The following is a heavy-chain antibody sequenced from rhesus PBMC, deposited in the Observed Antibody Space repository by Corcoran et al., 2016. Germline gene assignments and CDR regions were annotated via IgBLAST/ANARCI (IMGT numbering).Heavy chain of an antibody. D-gene: IGHD6-31*01. V-gene: IGHV4-173*01. Sequence: QLQLQESGPGLVKPSETLSLTCAVSGGSISSNYWSWIRQPPGKGLERIGGISGSGGSTDYNPSLKSRVTISTDPSKNQVSLKLGSVTAADAAVYYCAGVWGGVWYEYFDYWGQGVLVTVSS. CDR3: AGVWGGVWYEYFDY. CDR2: ISGSGGST. CDR1: GGSISSNY. J-gene: IGHJ4*01.